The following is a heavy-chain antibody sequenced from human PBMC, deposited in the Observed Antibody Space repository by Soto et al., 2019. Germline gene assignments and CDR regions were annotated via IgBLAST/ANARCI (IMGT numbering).Heavy chain of an antibody. CDR1: GFTFRNAW. CDR2: IKSKTDGGTT. J-gene: IGHJ4*02. D-gene: IGHD3-10*01. V-gene: IGHV3-15*01. CDR3: TTNYYFGLGTYFY. Sequence: EVQLVESGGGFVKPGGSLSLSCTASGFTFRNAWMTWVRQAPGKGLEWVGRIKSKTDGGTTDYAAPAKARFSISRDDSTNTLYLQMNSLRAEDTAVYYCTTNYYFGLGTYFYWGQGTLVTVSS.